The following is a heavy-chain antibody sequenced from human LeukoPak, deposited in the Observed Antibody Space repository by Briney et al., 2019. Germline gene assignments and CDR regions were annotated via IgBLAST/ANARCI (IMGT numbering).Heavy chain of an antibody. CDR1: GFTFSSYA. D-gene: IGHD2-2*01. J-gene: IGHJ3*02. CDR2: ISGSGGST. V-gene: IGHV3-23*01. CDR3: AKVGIVVVPAAIPSHDAFDI. Sequence: GGSLRLSCAASGFTFSSYAMSWVRQAPGKGLEWVSAISGSGGSTYYADSVKGRFTISRDNSKNTLYLQMNSLRAEDTAVYYCAKVGIVVVPAAIPSHDAFDIWGQGTMVTVSS.